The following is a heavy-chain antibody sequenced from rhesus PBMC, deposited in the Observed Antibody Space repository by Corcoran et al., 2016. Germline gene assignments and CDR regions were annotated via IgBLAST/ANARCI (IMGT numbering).Heavy chain of an antibody. J-gene: IGHJ4*01. D-gene: IGHD4-23*01. Sequence: EVQLVETGRGLVQPGGSLKLSCAASGFTFSSYGMSWVRQAPGKGLEWVSAINSGGGSTYYADSVKGRFTISRDNSKNTLSLQMNSLRAEDTAVYYCAKGGKGYSNYGYLDYWGQGVLVTVSS. CDR1: GFTFSSYG. CDR2: INSGGGST. CDR3: AKGGKGYSNYGYLDY. V-gene: IGHV3S5*01.